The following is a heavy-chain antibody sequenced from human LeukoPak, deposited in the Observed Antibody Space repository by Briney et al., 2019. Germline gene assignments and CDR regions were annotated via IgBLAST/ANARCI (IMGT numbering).Heavy chain of an antibody. J-gene: IGHJ5*02. CDR1: GYSFANYW. CDR2: IYPRDSDT. Sequence: GESLKISCKGSGYSFANYWIAWVRQMPGRGLEWMGSIYPRDSDTKYNPSVQGQVSISADKSISTAYLQWNSLQASDTAIYYCARSDSSTLTWFDPWGQGTLVTVSS. CDR3: ARSDSSTLTWFDP. V-gene: IGHV5-51*01.